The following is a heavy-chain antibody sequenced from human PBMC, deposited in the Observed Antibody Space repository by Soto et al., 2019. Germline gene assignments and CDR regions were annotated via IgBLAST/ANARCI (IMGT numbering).Heavy chain of an antibody. CDR3: ARAGGGYCSGGSCYHDAFDI. Sequence: XGSLTLSCAASGFTFSSYGMHGVRQAPGKGLEWVAVIWYDGSNKYYADSVKGRFTISRDNSKNTLYLQMNSLRAEDTAVYYCARAGGGYCSGGSCYHDAFDIWGQGTMVTVSS. CDR2: IWYDGSNK. D-gene: IGHD2-15*01. J-gene: IGHJ3*02. V-gene: IGHV3-33*08. CDR1: GFTFSSYG.